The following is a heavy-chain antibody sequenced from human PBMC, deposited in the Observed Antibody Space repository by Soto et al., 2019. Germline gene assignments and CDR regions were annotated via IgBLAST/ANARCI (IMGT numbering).Heavy chain of an antibody. J-gene: IGHJ4*02. CDR2: VKQDGSRK. CDR1: GFTSSSYW. Sequence: GGSLRLSCVASGFTSSSYWMSWVRQAPGKGLEWVANVKQDGSRKYYVDSVKGRFSISRDNARNSLYLQMDSLRVEDTAAYYCARPRGYDTLTDYPYYFDYWGQSTLVTVSS. D-gene: IGHD3-9*01. CDR3: ARPRGYDTLTDYPYYFDY. V-gene: IGHV3-7*01.